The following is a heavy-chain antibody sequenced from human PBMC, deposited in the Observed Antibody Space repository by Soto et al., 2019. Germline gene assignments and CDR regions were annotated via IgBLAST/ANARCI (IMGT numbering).Heavy chain of an antibody. CDR3: ARCTTSGYEYFYF. Sequence: QLHLQESGPGLVKPSETLSLTCTVSGDSLSSSFYHCGWIRLPPGRGLEWIASIFYSGSTYYNPSLKRRTTISVDTSKNQFSLKLTSVTAADTALYYCARCTTSGYEYFYFWCQVTLVTVSS. CDR1: GDSLSSSFYH. V-gene: IGHV4-39*01. J-gene: IGHJ4*02. CDR2: IFYSGST. D-gene: IGHD5-12*01.